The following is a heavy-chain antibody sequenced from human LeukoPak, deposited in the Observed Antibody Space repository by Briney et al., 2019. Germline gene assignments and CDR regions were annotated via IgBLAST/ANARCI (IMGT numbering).Heavy chain of an antibody. D-gene: IGHD2-21*02. Sequence: GGSLRLSCAASGFTFSDYYMSWVRQAPGKGLEWVANINQDGSQRYFVDSVRGRFTISRDNAKNSLFLQMNSLRAEDTAVYYCARLYLYAPSDFLDYWGQGTLVTVSS. CDR3: ARLYLYAPSDFLDY. CDR2: INQDGSQR. J-gene: IGHJ4*02. CDR1: GFTFSDYY. V-gene: IGHV3-7*01.